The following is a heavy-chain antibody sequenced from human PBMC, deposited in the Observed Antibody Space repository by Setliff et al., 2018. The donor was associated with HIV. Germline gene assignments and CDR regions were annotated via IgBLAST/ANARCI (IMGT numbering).Heavy chain of an antibody. D-gene: IGHD2-2*01. CDR2: INPSSGGT. V-gene: IGHV1-2*02. Sequence: GESLKISCKASGYTFSDHYIHWVRQAPGQGLEWKGWINPSSGGTKFAQKFQGRVTMTRDTSINTAYMEMSRLRSDDTAVYYCARVPSRYCSSTTCPFFFDQSGQGTLVTAPQ. CDR1: GYTFSDHY. J-gene: IGHJ4*02. CDR3: ARVPSRYCSSTTCPFFFDQ.